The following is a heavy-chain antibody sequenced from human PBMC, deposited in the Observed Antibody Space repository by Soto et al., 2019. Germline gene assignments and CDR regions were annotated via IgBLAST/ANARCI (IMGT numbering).Heavy chain of an antibody. CDR2: ISSSSSTI. CDR1: GFTFSSYS. Sequence: HPGGSLRLSCAASGFTFSSYSMNWVRQAPGKGLEWVSYISSSSSTIYYADSVKGRFTISRDNAKNSLYLQMNSLRAEDTAVYYCASEGYCSSTSCYFRSFHQGDYYMDVWGKGTTVTVSS. V-gene: IGHV3-48*01. CDR3: ASEGYCSSTSCYFRSFHQGDYYMDV. D-gene: IGHD2-2*01. J-gene: IGHJ6*03.